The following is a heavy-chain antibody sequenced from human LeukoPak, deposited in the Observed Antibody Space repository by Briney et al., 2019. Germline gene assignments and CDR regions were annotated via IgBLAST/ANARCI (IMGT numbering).Heavy chain of an antibody. Sequence: SVKVSCKASGGTFSSYAISWVRQAPGQGLEWMGGIIPVFGTANYAQKFQGRVTITTDESTSTAYMELSSLRSEDTAVYYCARLDYYDSSGGGYWGQGTLVTVSS. V-gene: IGHV1-69*05. CDR3: ARLDYYDSSGGGY. J-gene: IGHJ4*02. CDR2: IIPVFGTA. D-gene: IGHD3-22*01. CDR1: GGTFSSYA.